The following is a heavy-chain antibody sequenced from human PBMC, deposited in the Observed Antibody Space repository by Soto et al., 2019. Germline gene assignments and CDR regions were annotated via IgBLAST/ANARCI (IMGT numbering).Heavy chain of an antibody. V-gene: IGHV3-15*01. Sequence: EVQLVESGGGLVKPGGSLRLSCAASGSTFSNAWMSWVRQAPGKGLEWVGRVKSKSNGGTTDYAASVKGRFTISRDDSKNTPYLQMNSLKTEYTAVYYCTTLGFDPWGQGTLVTVSS. CDR1: GSTFSNAW. CDR2: VKSKSNGGTT. CDR3: TTLGFDP. J-gene: IGHJ5*02.